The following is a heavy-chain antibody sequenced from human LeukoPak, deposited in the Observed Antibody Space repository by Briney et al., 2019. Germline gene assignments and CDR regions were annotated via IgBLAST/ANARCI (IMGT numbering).Heavy chain of an antibody. CDR3: ARVNLRGIAVAGPLDY. CDR1: GGTFSSYA. Sequence: SVKVSCKASGGTFSSYAISWVRQAPGQGLERMGRIIPIFGTANYAQKFQGRVTITTDESTSTAYMELSSLRSEDTAVYYCARVNLRGIAVAGPLDYWGQGTLVTVSS. V-gene: IGHV1-69*05. D-gene: IGHD6-19*01. CDR2: IIPIFGTA. J-gene: IGHJ4*02.